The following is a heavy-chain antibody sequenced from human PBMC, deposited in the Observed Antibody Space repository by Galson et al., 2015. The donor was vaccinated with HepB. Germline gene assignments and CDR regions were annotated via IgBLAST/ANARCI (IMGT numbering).Heavy chain of an antibody. D-gene: IGHD3-10*01. J-gene: IGHJ5*02. CDR1: GFTFSSYG. Sequence: SLRLSCAASGFTFSSYGMHWVRQAPGKGLEWVAVISYDGSNKYYADSVKGRFTISRDNSKNTLYLQMNSLRAEDTAVYYCAKDSGSGSYYNNWFDPWGQGTLVTVSS. V-gene: IGHV3-30*18. CDR2: ISYDGSNK. CDR3: AKDSGSGSYYNNWFDP.